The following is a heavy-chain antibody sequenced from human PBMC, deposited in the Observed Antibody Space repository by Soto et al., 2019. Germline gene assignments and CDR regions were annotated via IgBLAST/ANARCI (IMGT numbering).Heavy chain of an antibody. V-gene: IGHV4-39*01. Sequence: SETLSLTCTVSGGSISSSNYYWGWIRQRPGKGLEWIGSIYYSGRTYYNPSLKSRVTISVDTSKNQFSLKLTSVTAADTAVYYCARHILHSDNWPHYFDRWGQGTLVTVS. D-gene: IGHD1-1*01. CDR1: GGSISSSNYY. J-gene: IGHJ4*02. CDR3: ARHILHSDNWPHYFDR. CDR2: IYYSGRT.